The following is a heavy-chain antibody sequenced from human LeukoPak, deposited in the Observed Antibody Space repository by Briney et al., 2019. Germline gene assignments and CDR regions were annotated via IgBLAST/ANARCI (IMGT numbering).Heavy chain of an antibody. CDR2: FDPENGET. Sequence: ASVKVSCTVSGYTLTELSVHWVRQAPGKGLEWMGGFDPENGETIYAQSFQGRLTMTEDTPTDTAYMELSSLRSEDTAVYYCATATDYFDYWGQGTLVTVSS. CDR1: GYTLTELS. CDR3: ATATDYFDY. V-gene: IGHV1-24*01. J-gene: IGHJ4*02.